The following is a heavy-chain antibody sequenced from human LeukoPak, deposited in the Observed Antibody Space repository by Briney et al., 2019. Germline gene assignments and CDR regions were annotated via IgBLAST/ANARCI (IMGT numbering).Heavy chain of an antibody. D-gene: IGHD6-13*01. CDR3: ASLGIAAAGADY. CDR2: IYHSGST. Sequence: SETLSLTCTVSGGSISSSSYYWGCIRQPPGKGLEWIGEIYHSGSTNYNPSLKSRVTISVDKSKNQFSLKLSSVTAADTAVYYCASLGIAAAGADYWGQGTLVTVSS. J-gene: IGHJ4*02. V-gene: IGHV4-39*07. CDR1: GGSISSSSYY.